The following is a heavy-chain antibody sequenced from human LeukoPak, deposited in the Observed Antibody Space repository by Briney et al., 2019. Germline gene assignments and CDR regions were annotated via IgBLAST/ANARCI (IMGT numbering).Heavy chain of an antibody. J-gene: IGHJ4*02. Sequence: MTSETLSLTCTVPGDSISSSYWSWIRQPPGKRLEWVGYVHYTGKTNYNPSLNNRATISVDMSKNQFSLTLTSVTLADTAVYYCARGYYDRSGSSNPFDSWGQGTLVTVSA. CDR3: ARGYYDRSGSSNPFDS. D-gene: IGHD3-22*01. V-gene: IGHV4-59*01. CDR1: GDSISSSY. CDR2: VHYTGKT.